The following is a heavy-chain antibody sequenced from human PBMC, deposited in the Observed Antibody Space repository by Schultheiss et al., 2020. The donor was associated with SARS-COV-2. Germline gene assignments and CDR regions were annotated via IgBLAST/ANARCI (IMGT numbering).Heavy chain of an antibody. V-gene: IGHV3-64D*06. CDR1: GFTFSSYA. CDR2: ISSNGGST. J-gene: IGHJ4*02. CDR3: VKAPTYCGGDCYSPPDY. D-gene: IGHD2-21*01. Sequence: GESLKISCSASGFTFSSYAMHWVRQAPGKGLEYVSAISSNGGSTYYADSVKGRFTISRDNSKNTLYLQMSSLRAEDTAVYYCVKAPTYCGGDCYSPPDYWGQGTLVTVSS.